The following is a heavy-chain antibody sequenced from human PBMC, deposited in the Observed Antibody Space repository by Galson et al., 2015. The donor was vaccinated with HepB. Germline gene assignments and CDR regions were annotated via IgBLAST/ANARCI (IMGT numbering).Heavy chain of an antibody. D-gene: IGHD3-22*01. CDR2: IYSGGNR. CDR3: ARGFYLDNTGFPEFDY. CDR1: GFTVSTNY. J-gene: IGHJ4*02. V-gene: IGHV3-53*01. Sequence: SLRLSCAASGFTVSTNYMSWFRQAPEKGLEWVSLIYSGGNRYYADSVEGRFTISRDNSRNTLYLHMNSLRAEDTAVYYCARGFYLDNTGFPEFDYWGQGALVTVSS.